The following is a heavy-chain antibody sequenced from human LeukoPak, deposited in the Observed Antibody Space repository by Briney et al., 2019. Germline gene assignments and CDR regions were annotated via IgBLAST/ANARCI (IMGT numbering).Heavy chain of an antibody. CDR3: ATILSDYDSSGYLGAFDI. CDR2: FDPEDGET. Sequence: ASVKVSCKVSGYTLTELSIDWVRQAPGKGLEWMGGFDPEDGETIYAQKFQGRVTMTEDTSTDTAYMELSSLRSEDTAVYYCATILSDYDSSGYLGAFDIWGQGTMVTVSS. V-gene: IGHV1-24*01. CDR1: GYTLTELS. J-gene: IGHJ3*02. D-gene: IGHD3-22*01.